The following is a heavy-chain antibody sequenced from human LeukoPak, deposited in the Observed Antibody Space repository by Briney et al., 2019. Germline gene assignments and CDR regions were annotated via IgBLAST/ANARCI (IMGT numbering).Heavy chain of an antibody. V-gene: IGHV1-8*01. Sequence: ASVKVSCKASGYTFTSYDINWVRQATGRGLEWMGWMNPNSGNTGYAQKFQGRVTMTRNTSISTAYMELSSLRSEDTAVYYCALNYGSGSYYNRDNNWFDPWGQGTLVTVSS. CDR3: ALNYGSGSYYNRDNNWFDP. D-gene: IGHD3-10*01. CDR1: GYTFTSYD. CDR2: MNPNSGNT. J-gene: IGHJ5*02.